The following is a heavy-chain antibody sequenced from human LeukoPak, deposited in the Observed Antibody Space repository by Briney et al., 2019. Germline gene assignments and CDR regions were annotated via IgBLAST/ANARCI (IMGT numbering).Heavy chain of an antibody. CDR2: INAGNGNT. J-gene: IGHJ4*02. V-gene: IGHV1-3*01. CDR3: ATETYYYDSSGYKTDIWGAQFDY. D-gene: IGHD3-22*01. CDR1: GYTFTSYA. Sequence: ASVKVSCKTSGYTFTSYAMHWVRQAPGQRLEWIGWINAGNGNTKYSQKFQGRVTITRDTSASTAYMELSSLRSEDTAVYYCATETYYYDSSGYKTDIWGAQFDYWGQGTLVTVSS.